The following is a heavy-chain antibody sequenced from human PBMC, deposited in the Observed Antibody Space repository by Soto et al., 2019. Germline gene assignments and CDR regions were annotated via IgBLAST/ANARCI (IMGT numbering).Heavy chain of an antibody. V-gene: IGHV3-11*06. Sequence: GGSLRLSXAASGFTFSDYYMSWIRQAPGKGLEWVSYISSSSSYTNYADSVKGRFTTSRDNAKNSLYLQMNSLRAEDTAVCYCARDTSKGGLIAAAAVRGQGTTVTVSS. D-gene: IGHD6-13*01. J-gene: IGHJ6*02. CDR2: ISSSSSYT. CDR1: GFTFSDYY. CDR3: ARDTSKGGLIAAAAV.